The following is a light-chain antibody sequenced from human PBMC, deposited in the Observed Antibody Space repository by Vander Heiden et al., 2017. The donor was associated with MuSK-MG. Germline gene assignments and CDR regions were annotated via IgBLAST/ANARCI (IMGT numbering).Light chain of an antibody. V-gene: IGKV3-11*01. J-gene: IGKJ5*01. Sequence: EIVLTQSPATLSLSPGERATLSCRASQSVSSYLAWYQQKPGQAPRLLIYDASNRATGIPARFSGSGYGTDFTLTINSREPEDFTVYYCQQRCNWPPITFGQGTLMEIK. CDR2: DAS. CDR3: QQRCNWPPIT. CDR1: QSVSSY.